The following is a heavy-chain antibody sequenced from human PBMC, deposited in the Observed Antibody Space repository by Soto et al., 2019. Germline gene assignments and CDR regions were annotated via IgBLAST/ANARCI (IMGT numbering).Heavy chain of an antibody. Sequence: QVQLQESGPGLVKPSGTLSLTCTVSGDSMSSSNWWNWVRQTPGKGLQWIGESHQSGRTNYNPSLKGRVTISVDKSKNRFSLNLKSVTAADTAVYYCASSEATVLDSWGQGTLVTVSS. D-gene: IGHD4-17*01. CDR3: ASSEATVLDS. CDR2: SHQSGRT. V-gene: IGHV4-4*02. J-gene: IGHJ4*02. CDR1: GDSMSSSNW.